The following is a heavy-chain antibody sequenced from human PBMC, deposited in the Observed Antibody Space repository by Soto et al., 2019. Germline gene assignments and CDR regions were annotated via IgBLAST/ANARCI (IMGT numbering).Heavy chain of an antibody. CDR2: IYYSGNT. CDR1: GGSVSSGDYY. J-gene: IGHJ5*02. Sequence: ETLSLTCTVSGGSVSSGDYYWSWTRQPPGKGLEWIGYIYYSGNTNYNPSLKSRVIISVDTSKNLFSLKLTSVTAADTAVYYCARIPVDTSMIYWLDPWGQGTPVTSPQ. CDR3: ARIPVDTSMIYWLDP. V-gene: IGHV4-61*08. D-gene: IGHD5-18*01.